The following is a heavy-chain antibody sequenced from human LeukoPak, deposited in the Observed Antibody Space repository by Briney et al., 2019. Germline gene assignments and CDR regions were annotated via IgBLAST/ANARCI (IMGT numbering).Heavy chain of an antibody. CDR2: ISSSSNYI. J-gene: IGHJ3*02. V-gene: IGHV3-21*01. CDR3: ARVRNHGDYDAFDI. CDR1: GFTFSSYA. Sequence: PGGSLRLSCAASGFTFSSYAMSWVRQAPGKGLEWVSSISSSSNYIYYADSMKGRFTISRDNAKNALYLQMNSLRVEDTAVYHCARVRNHGDYDAFDIWGQGTKVTVSS. D-gene: IGHD4-17*01.